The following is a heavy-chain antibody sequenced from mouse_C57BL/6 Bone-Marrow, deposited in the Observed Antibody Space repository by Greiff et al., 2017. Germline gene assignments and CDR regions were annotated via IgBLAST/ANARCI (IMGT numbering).Heavy chain of an antibody. V-gene: IGHV1-55*01. CDR2: IYPGSGST. CDR3: ALYYTWFAY. J-gene: IGHJ3*01. Sequence: QVHVKQPGAELVKPGASVKMSCKASGYTFTSYWITWVKQRPGQGLEWIGDIYPGSGSTNYNEKFKSKATLTVDTSSSTAYMQLSSLTSEDSAVYYCALYYTWFAYWGQGTLVTVSA. D-gene: IGHD2-1*01. CDR1: GYTFTSYW.